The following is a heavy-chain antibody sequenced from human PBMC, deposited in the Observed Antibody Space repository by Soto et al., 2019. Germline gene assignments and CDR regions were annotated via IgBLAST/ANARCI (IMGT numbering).Heavy chain of an antibody. CDR2: ISRFSDRT. V-gene: IGHV3-21*06. D-gene: IGHD3-10*01. CDR1: GFNFNSYT. Sequence: GGSLRLSCAASGFNFNSYTMNWVRQAPGKGLEWVSSISRFSDRTYYADSVKGRFAIFRANAENSVYLQVNSLRAEDTAVYYCATVGAYFGEFDYFDYWRQVTGVTVPS. CDR3: ATVGAYFGEFDYFDY. J-gene: IGHJ4*02.